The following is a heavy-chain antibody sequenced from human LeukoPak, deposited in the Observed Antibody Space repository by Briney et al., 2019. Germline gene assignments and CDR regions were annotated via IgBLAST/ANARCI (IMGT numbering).Heavy chain of an antibody. V-gene: IGHV1-2*06. CDR1: GYTFTGYY. CDR2: INPNSGGT. D-gene: IGHD5-18*01. Sequence: ASVKVSCKASGYTFTGYYMHWVRQAPGQGLEWMGRINPNSGGTNYARKFQGRVTMTRDTSISTAYMELSRLRSDDTAVYYCARSRMDTAMVANDAFDIWGQGTMVTVSS. CDR3: ARSRMDTAMVANDAFDI. J-gene: IGHJ3*02.